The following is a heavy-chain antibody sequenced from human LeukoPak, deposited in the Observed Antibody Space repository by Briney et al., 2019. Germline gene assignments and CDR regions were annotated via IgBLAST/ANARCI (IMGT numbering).Heavy chain of an antibody. CDR3: ARAYSRSIAAAGTVDY. J-gene: IGHJ4*02. Sequence: GGSLRLSCAASGFTFSSYAMHWVRQAPGKGLEWVAVISYDGSNKYYADSVKGRFTISRDNSKNTLYLQMNSLRAEDTAVYYCARAYSRSIAAAGTVDYWGQGTLVTVSS. V-gene: IGHV3-30-3*01. CDR2: ISYDGSNK. D-gene: IGHD6-13*01. CDR1: GFTFSSYA.